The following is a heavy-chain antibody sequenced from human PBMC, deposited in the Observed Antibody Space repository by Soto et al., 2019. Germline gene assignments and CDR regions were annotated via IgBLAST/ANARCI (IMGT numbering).Heavy chain of an antibody. CDR3: APRVSDYVWGATDY. J-gene: IGHJ4*02. V-gene: IGHV3-7*05. CDR1: GFTFSRYW. D-gene: IGHD3-16*01. CDR2: IKQAGSQK. Sequence: EVHLVESGGGLVQPGGSLRLSCATSGFTFSRYWMSWVRQPPGKGLEWVANIKQAGSQKNYVDSVKGRFTISRDNTKNPLFLQMNSLRADDTAVYYCAPRVSDYVWGATDYWGQGTLVTVSS.